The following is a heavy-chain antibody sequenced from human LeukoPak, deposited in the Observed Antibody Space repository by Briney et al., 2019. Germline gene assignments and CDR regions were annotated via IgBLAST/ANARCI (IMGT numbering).Heavy chain of an antibody. CDR2: VSGDGGIT. Sequence: GTSLRLSCAASGFTFSSYAMSWVRQAPGKGLEWVSGVSGDGGITYYADSVKGRFTISRDNSKNTLYLQMNSLRAEDTAVYYCAKSGYNRFDYWGQGTLVTVSS. CDR3: AKSGYNRFDY. D-gene: IGHD5-24*01. V-gene: IGHV3-23*01. CDR1: GFTFSSYA. J-gene: IGHJ4*02.